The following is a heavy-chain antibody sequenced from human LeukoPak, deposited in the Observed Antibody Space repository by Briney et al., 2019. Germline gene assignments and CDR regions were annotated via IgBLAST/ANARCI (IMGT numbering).Heavy chain of an antibody. CDR1: GDSITGYY. CDR3: SRDVGARIPGY. D-gene: IGHD3-16*01. CDR2: MYYSGST. V-gene: IGHV4-59*12. J-gene: IGHJ4*02. Sequence: SETLSLTCSVSGDSITGYYLGWIRQPPGKGLEWIGEMYYSGSTNYNPSLKSGGTISLDKSENQFSCTLTSVPPAATPASYSSRDVGARIPGYWGQGTLVTVSS.